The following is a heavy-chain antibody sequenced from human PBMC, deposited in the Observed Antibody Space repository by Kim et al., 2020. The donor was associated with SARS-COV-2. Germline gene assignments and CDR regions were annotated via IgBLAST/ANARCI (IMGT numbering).Heavy chain of an antibody. D-gene: IGHD1-26*01. V-gene: IGHV3-23*01. CDR1: SYA. CDR3: AKASSRGAYLTYFDY. CDR2: RSGRGPPT. J-gene: IGHJ4*02. Sequence: SYATRGVGQAPGKGLEGVSTRSGRGPPTNCADSVKGRFTISRDDSKNTVHLQMDSLRSEDTAVYYCAKASSRGAYLTYFDYWGPGTLAT.